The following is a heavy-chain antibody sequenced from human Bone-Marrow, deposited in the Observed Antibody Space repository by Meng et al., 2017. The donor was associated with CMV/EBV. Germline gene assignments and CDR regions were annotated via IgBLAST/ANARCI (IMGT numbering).Heavy chain of an antibody. Sequence: GEPLKISCQASGYTFTTYWIGWVRQMPGKGLEWMGIIYPGDSDTRYSPSFQGQVTISADKSISTAYLQWSSLKASDSAMYYCVRPDYNGSGSPLSLDVWGQGTTVTVSS. V-gene: IGHV5-51*01. CDR2: IYPGDSDT. J-gene: IGHJ6*02. CDR3: VRPDYNGSGSPLSLDV. D-gene: IGHD3-10*01. CDR1: GYTFTTYW.